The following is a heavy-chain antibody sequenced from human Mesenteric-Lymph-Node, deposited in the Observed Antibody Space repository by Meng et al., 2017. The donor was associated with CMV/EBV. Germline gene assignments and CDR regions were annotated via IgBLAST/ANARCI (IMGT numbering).Heavy chain of an antibody. CDR1: GFTFSSYS. CDR3: ARGNIVVVPAAITYYFDY. CDR2: ISSSSSYI. Sequence: GESLKISCAASGFTFSSYSMNWVRQAPGKGLEWVSSISSSSSYIYYADSVKGRFTISRDNSKNTLYLQMNSLRAEDTAVYYCARGNIVVVPAAITYYFDYWGQGTLVTVSS. D-gene: IGHD2-2*02. J-gene: IGHJ4*02. V-gene: IGHV3-21*01.